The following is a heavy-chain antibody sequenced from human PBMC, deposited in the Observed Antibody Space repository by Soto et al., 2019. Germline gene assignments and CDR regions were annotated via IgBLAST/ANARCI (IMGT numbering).Heavy chain of an antibody. CDR1: GYSISSGYY. J-gene: IGHJ5*02. CDR3: ARVLLLSSNWFDP. Sequence: QVQLQESGPGLVKPSETLSLTCAVSGYSISSGYYWGWIRQPPGKGLEWIGSIYHSGSTYYNPSLKSRVTISVDTSKNQFSLKLSSVIAADTAVYYCARVLLLSSNWFDPWGQGTLVTVSS. D-gene: IGHD3-16*02. V-gene: IGHV4-38-2*01. CDR2: IYHSGST.